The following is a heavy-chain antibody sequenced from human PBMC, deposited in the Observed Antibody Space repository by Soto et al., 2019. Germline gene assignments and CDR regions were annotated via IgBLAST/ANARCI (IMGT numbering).Heavy chain of an antibody. J-gene: IGHJ5*02. Sequence: PSETLSLTCTVAGDSSSSYDGSWIRQPPGKGLEWIGYIYYSGSTNYNPSLKSRVTISVDTPKNQFSLKLTSGTAADTAVYYCARGVATIGPWGKGTLVTVSP. CDR1: GDSSSSYD. CDR3: ARGVATIGP. V-gene: IGHV4-59*01. D-gene: IGHD5-12*01. CDR2: IYYSGST.